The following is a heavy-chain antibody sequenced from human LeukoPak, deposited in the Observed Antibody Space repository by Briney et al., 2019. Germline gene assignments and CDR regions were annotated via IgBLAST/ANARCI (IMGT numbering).Heavy chain of an antibody. CDR3: ARVSTMIVDPDAFDI. CDR1: GGSISSGGYY. J-gene: IGHJ3*02. D-gene: IGHD3-22*01. Sequence: SQTLSLTCTVSGGSISSGGYYWSWIRQHPGKGLEWIGYIYYSGSTYYNPSLKSRVTISVDTSKNQFSLKLSSVTAADTAVYYCARVSTMIVDPDAFDIWGQGTMVTVSS. V-gene: IGHV4-31*03. CDR2: IYYSGST.